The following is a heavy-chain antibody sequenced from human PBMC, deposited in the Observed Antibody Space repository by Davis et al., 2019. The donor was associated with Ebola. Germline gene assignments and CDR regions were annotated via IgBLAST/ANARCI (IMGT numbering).Heavy chain of an antibody. D-gene: IGHD3-22*01. CDR3: ARGTITMIIVVPTWGMDV. Sequence: AASVKVSCKASGDSFRRYAINWVRQAPGQGLEWMGRINPNSGGTNYAQKFQGRVTMTRDTSISTAYMELSRLRSDDTAVYYCARGTITMIIVVPTWGMDVWGKGTTVTVSS. V-gene: IGHV1-2*06. J-gene: IGHJ6*04. CDR1: GDSFRRYA. CDR2: INPNSGGT.